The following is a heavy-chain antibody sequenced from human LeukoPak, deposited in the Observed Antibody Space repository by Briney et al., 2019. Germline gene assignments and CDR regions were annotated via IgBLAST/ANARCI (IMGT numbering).Heavy chain of an antibody. Sequence: GGSLRLSCAASRFTFSSCAMHWVRQAPGKGLEWVAVISYDGSNKYYADSVKGRFTISRDNSKNTLYLQMNSLRAEDTAVYYCARVPDTVSGMDVWGQGTTVTVSS. D-gene: IGHD4-17*01. CDR3: ARVPDTVSGMDV. V-gene: IGHV3-30-3*01. CDR1: RFTFSSCA. CDR2: ISYDGSNK. J-gene: IGHJ6*02.